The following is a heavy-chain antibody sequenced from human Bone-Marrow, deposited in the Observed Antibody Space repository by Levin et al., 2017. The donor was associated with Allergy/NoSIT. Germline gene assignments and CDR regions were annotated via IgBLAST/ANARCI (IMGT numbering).Heavy chain of an antibody. CDR3: AKNGATGGSTLAGRVSPPEGYYFDY. V-gene: IGHV3-30*18. Sequence: GESLKISCAASGFTFSSYAMHWVRQAPGKGLEWAAVISYDGRNKYYAESVKGRFTISRDKNTRLLQMNSLRPEDKALYFCAKNGATGGSTLAGRVSPPEGYYFDYWGRGTLVTVSS. D-gene: IGHD3-16*01. J-gene: IGHJ4*02. CDR1: GFTFSSYA. CDR2: ISYDGRNK.